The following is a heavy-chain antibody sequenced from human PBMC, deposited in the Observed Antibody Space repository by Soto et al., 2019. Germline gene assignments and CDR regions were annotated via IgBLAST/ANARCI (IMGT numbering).Heavy chain of an antibody. CDR1: GFTFSSYG. D-gene: IGHD3-3*01. J-gene: IGHJ4*02. CDR3: AKAGNFLTIFGVVKPLGW. Sequence: QVQLVESGGGVVQPGRSLRLSCAASGFTFSSYGMHWVRQAPGKGLEWVAVISYDGSNKYYADSVKGRFTISRDNSKNKLYLQMHSLRAEYTAVYYCAKAGNFLTIFGVVKPLGWWGQGTLVTVSS. CDR2: ISYDGSNK. V-gene: IGHV3-30*18.